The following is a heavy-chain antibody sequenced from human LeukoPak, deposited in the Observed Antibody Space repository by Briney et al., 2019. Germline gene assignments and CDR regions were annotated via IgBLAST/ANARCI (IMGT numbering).Heavy chain of an antibody. J-gene: IGHJ6*03. V-gene: IGHV4-59*01. CDR3: VRGGSSSWPYYYYYMDV. CDR2: SYYSGIT. D-gene: IGHD6-13*01. CDR1: GGSLTNYY. Sequence: SETLSLTCTVSGGSLTNYYWSWIRQPPGKGLEWIGHSYYSGITNYNPSLKSRVTISVDTSKNQFSLRLSSVTAADTAVYYCVRGGSSSWPYYYYYMDVWGKGTTVTISS.